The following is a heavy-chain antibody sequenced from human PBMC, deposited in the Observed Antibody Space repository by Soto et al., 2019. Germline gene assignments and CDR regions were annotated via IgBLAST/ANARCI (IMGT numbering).Heavy chain of an antibody. V-gene: IGHV1-18*01. Sequence: ASVKVSCKASGYTFSNYGLRWVRQAPGQGLEWMGWISGHNGNTIYAQKLQDRVTMTTDTSTRTAYMELRSLRSDDTAVYYCAIQPRYSYVDAWGQGTLVTVSS. D-gene: IGHD5-18*01. CDR2: ISGHNGNT. CDR3: AIQPRYSYVDA. CDR1: GYTFSNYG. J-gene: IGHJ5*02.